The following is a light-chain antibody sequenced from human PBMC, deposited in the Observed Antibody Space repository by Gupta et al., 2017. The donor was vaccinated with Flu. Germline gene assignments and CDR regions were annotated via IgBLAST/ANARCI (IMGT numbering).Light chain of an antibody. V-gene: IGLV2-11*01. Sequence: QSALTQPRSVSGSPGQSVTISCTGTSSDVGGYNYVSWYQQHPGKAPKLMIYDVSKRPSGVPDRFSGSKSGNTASLTISGLQAEDEADYYCCSYADSYPLYVFGTGTKVTVL. J-gene: IGLJ1*01. CDR1: SSDVGGYNY. CDR2: DVS. CDR3: CSYADSYPLYV.